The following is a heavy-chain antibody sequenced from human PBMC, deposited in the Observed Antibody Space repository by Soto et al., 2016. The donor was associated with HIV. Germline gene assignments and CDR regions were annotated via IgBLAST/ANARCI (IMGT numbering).Heavy chain of an antibody. CDR3: ATSRTTVTRTRGYYFDY. CDR1: GSTFNIHA. Sequence: EVQLLESGGGLVQPGRSLRLSCAASGSTFNIHAMSWVRQTPGKGLEWVSTISGSGGTTYYADYVRGRFTISRDNSKSILYLQMNSLRADDTALYYCATSRTTVTRTRGYYFDYWGQGALVIVS. CDR2: ISGSGGTT. J-gene: IGHJ4*02. D-gene: IGHD4-17*01. V-gene: IGHV3-23*01.